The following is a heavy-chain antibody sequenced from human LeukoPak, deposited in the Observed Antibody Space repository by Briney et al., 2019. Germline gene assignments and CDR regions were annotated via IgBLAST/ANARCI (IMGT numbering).Heavy chain of an antibody. D-gene: IGHD5-24*01. CDR2: IKEDGGET. V-gene: IGHV3-7*01. Sequence: GGSLRLSCVGSGFTFDTYWMSWVRQAPGKGLEWVANIKEDGGETYYVDSVKGRFTISRGNAKKSLYLQMNSLRDDDTAVYYCVMATRWLSFDFWGQGTLVTVSS. CDR3: VMATRWLSFDF. CDR1: GFTFDTYW. J-gene: IGHJ4*02.